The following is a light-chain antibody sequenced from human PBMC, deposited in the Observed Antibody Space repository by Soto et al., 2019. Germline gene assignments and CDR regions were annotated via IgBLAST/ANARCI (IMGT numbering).Light chain of an antibody. J-gene: IGLJ3*02. CDR2: GNN. V-gene: IGLV1-44*01. CDR1: SSNIGSNA. CDR3: AAWDDSLKGVV. Sequence: QSVLTQPPSASGTPGQRVTISCSGSSSNIGSNAVNWYHQLPGTAPQLLIYGNNQWPSGVPDRFSGSKSGTSASLAISGLQSEDEGDYYCAAWDDSLKGVVFGGGTKLTVL.